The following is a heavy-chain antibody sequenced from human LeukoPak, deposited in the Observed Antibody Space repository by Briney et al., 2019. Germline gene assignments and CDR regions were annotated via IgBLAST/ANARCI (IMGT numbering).Heavy chain of an antibody. CDR2: IYYVGST. CDR3: ARESIAAAGRDYYYYMDV. D-gene: IGHD6-13*01. Sequence: SETLSRTCTVSGGSISSYYWSWIRQPPGKGLEWIGYIYYVGSTNYNPSLKSRVTISVDTSKNQFSLKLSSVTAADTAVYYCARESIAAAGRDYYYYMDVWGKGTTVTISS. J-gene: IGHJ6*03. V-gene: IGHV4-59*01. CDR1: GGSISSYY.